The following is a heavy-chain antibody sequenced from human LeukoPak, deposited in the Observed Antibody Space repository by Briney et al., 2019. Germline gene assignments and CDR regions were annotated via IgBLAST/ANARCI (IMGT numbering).Heavy chain of an antibody. CDR2: INHSGST. V-gene: IGHV4-39*07. Sequence: PSETLSLTCTVSGGSISSSSYYWGWIRQPPGKGLEWIGEINHSGSTNYNPSLKSRVTISVDTSKNQFSLKLSSVTAADTAVYYCARAVAGTSPFDYWGQGTLVTVSS. D-gene: IGHD6-19*01. CDR1: GGSISSSSYY. J-gene: IGHJ4*02. CDR3: ARAVAGTSPFDY.